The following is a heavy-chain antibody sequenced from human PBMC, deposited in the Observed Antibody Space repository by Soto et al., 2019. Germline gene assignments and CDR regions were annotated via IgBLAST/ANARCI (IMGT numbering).Heavy chain of an antibody. Sequence: GGSLRLSCAASGFTFSDYYMSWIRQAPGKGLEWVSYISSSGSTIYYADSVKGRFTISRDNAKNSLYLQMNSLRAEDTAVYYYASYGEYSSAIDIWGQGTMVTVSS. CDR1: GFTFSDYY. CDR2: ISSSGSTI. J-gene: IGHJ3*02. V-gene: IGHV3-11*01. CDR3: ASYGEYSSAIDI. D-gene: IGHD6-6*01.